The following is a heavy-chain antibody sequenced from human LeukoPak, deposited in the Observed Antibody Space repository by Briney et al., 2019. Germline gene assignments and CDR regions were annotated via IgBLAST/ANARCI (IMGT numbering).Heavy chain of an antibody. Sequence: GASVKVSCKASGYSFTNYGISWVRQAPGQGLEWMGYIITYNGNTNYAQKVQGRVTMTTDTSTSTAYMELRSLRSDDTAVYYCARDTKRSRARWENLGFDPWGQGTLDTVSS. J-gene: IGHJ5*02. CDR3: ARDTKRSRARWENLGFDP. CDR2: IITYNGNT. CDR1: GYSFTNYG. D-gene: IGHD1-26*01. V-gene: IGHV1-18*01.